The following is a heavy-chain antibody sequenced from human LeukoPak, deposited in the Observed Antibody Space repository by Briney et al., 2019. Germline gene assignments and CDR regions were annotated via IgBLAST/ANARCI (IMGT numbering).Heavy chain of an antibody. CDR3: ARDSRGYGDYVSV. CDR1: GFTFSSYG. Sequence: PGGSLRLSCAASGFTFSSYGMHWVRQAPGKELEWVAVIWYDGSNKYYADSVKGRFTISRDNSKNTLYLQMNSLRAEDTAVYYCARDSRGYGDYVSVWGQGTMVTVSS. CDR2: IWYDGSNK. J-gene: IGHJ3*01. D-gene: IGHD4-17*01. V-gene: IGHV3-33*01.